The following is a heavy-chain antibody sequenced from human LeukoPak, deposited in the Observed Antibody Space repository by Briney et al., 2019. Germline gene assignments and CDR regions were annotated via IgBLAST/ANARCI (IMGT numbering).Heavy chain of an antibody. J-gene: IGHJ4*02. CDR1: AFTFSSYA. V-gene: IGHV3-23*01. Sequence: GASLRLSCAASAFTFSSYAMSWVRQAPGEGLEWDSAIIGSGGSTYYANSVKGRFTISRDNSKNTLYLQMNSLRAEDTAVYYCAKAAILYYFDYWGQGTLVTVSS. D-gene: IGHD2-2*02. CDR2: IIGSGGST. CDR3: AKAAILYYFDY.